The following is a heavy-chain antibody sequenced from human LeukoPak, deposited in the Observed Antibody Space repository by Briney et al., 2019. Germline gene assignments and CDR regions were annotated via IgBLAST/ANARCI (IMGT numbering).Heavy chain of an antibody. Sequence: SETLSLTCDVSGASISGSPYYWGWIRQSPGKGLEWIGSVLYSGTTHYNPSLKNRVSVSVDTSKNQFSLDLRSVTAADTALYYCARHDFGVYDFSAFDIWGQGTLIRVSS. CDR3: ARHDFGVYDFSAFDI. D-gene: IGHD5/OR15-5a*01. J-gene: IGHJ3*02. V-gene: IGHV4-39*01. CDR2: VLYSGTT. CDR1: GASISGSPYY.